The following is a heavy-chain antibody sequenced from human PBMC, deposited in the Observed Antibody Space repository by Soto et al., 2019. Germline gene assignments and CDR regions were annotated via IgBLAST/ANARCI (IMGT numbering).Heavy chain of an antibody. D-gene: IGHD3-3*01. V-gene: IGHV3-30-3*01. CDR2: ISYDGSNK. J-gene: IGHJ3*02. Sequence: GGSLRLSSAAPGFTFSSYAMHWVRQAPGKGLEWVAVISYDGSNKYYADSVKGRFTIPKDNSKNTLYLQMNSLRAEDTAVYYCARDSPSYYDFWSGGAFDIWGQGTMVTVSS. CDR1: GFTFSSYA. CDR3: ARDSPSYYDFWSGGAFDI.